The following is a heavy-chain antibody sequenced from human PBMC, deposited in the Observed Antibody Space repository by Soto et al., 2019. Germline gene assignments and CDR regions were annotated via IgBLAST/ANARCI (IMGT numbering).Heavy chain of an antibody. Sequence: GASVKVSCKASGYTFTSYYMHWVRQAPGQGLEWMGIINPSGGSTSYAQKFQGRVTMTRDTSTSTDYMELSSLRSEDTAVYYCARTPPAVRGGMDVWGQGTTVTVSS. V-gene: IGHV1-46*01. J-gene: IGHJ6*02. CDR1: GYTFTSYY. D-gene: IGHD6-19*01. CDR3: ARTPPAVRGGMDV. CDR2: INPSGGST.